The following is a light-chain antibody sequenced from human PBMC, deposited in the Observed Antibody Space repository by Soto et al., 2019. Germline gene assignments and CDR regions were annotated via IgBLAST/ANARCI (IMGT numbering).Light chain of an antibody. CDR2: DAS. Sequence: DIQMTQSPSTLSASVGDRVTITCRASQSISGWLAWYQQKPGKAPKLLVYDASNLESGVPPRFSGTSSGTEFTLTITNVQPDDFATYYGQQYGRNPPWTFGQGTKVEV. CDR1: QSISGW. J-gene: IGKJ1*01. CDR3: QQYGRNPPWT. V-gene: IGKV1-5*01.